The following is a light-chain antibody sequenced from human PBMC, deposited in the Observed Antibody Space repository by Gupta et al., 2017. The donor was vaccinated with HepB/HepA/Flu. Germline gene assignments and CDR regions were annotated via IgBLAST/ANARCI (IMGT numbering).Light chain of an antibody. Sequence: SSELTQDPAVSVALGQTVRITCQGDSLTSYYASWYQQKPGQAPALVIYGKNKRPSGIPDRFSGSTSGNTASLTITGAQAEDEADYYCNSRDNNGDHREFGEGTKLTVL. J-gene: IGLJ2*01. CDR3: NSRDNNGDHRE. CDR1: SLTSYY. V-gene: IGLV3-19*01. CDR2: GKN.